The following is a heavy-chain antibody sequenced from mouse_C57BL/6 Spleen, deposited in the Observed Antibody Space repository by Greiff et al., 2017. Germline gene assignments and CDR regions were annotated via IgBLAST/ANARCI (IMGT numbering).Heavy chain of an antibody. CDR2: IYPGNSDT. CDR3: TRSVLAGYFDY. V-gene: IGHV1-5*01. D-gene: IGHD2-10*02. CDR1: GYTITSYW. Sequence: VQLQQSGTVLARPGASVKMSCKTSGYTITSYWMHWVKQRPGQGLEWIGAIYPGNSDTRYNQKFKGKATLTAVTSASTAYMELSSLTTEDSAVYYCTRSVLAGYFDYWGQGTTLTVSS. J-gene: IGHJ2*01.